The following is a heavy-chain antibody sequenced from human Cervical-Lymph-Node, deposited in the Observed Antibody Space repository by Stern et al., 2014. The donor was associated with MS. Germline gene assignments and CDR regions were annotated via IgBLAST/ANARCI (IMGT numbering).Heavy chain of an antibody. V-gene: IGHV3-33*01. D-gene: IGHD2-21*02. Sequence: MQLVESGGGVVQPGRSLRLSCAASGFTFSGYGMHWVRQAPGKGLEWGAVMWYDGINKYYADSVKGRFTISRDTSGNTLYLQMNSLRAEDTAVYYCARDQVVMTDIHAFDIWGQGTTVSVSS. CDR1: GFTFSGYG. CDR3: ARDQVVMTDIHAFDI. CDR2: MWYDGINK. J-gene: IGHJ3*02.